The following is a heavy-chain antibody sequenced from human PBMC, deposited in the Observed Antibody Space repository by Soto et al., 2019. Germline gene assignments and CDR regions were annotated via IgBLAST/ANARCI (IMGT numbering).Heavy chain of an antibody. V-gene: IGHV3-74*01. J-gene: IGHJ6*02. CDR3: ARVVPNYYAVDV. Sequence: EVQLVESGGGLVQPGGSLRLSCAASGFTFSSYWMHWVRQAPGKGLVWVSRIKYDGTNTDHADSVNGRFTISRDNAKNTLYLQMNSLRVEDTALYYCARVVPNYYAVDVWGQGTTVTVSS. CDR1: GFTFSSYW. CDR2: IKYDGTNT.